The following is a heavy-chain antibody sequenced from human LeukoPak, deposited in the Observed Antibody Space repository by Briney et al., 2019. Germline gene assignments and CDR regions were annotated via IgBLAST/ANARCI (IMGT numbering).Heavy chain of an antibody. CDR1: GGSISSGGYS. V-gene: IGHV4-30-2*01. D-gene: IGHD2-15*01. CDR2: IYHSGST. J-gene: IGHJ5*02. Sequence: SETLSLTCAVSGGSISSGGYSWSWIRQPPGKGLEWIGYIYHSGSTYYNPSLKSRVTLSVDRSKNQFSLKLSSVTAADTAVYYCARGRLYCSGGSCYSCWFDPWGQGTLVTVSS. CDR3: ARGRLYCSGGSCYSCWFDP.